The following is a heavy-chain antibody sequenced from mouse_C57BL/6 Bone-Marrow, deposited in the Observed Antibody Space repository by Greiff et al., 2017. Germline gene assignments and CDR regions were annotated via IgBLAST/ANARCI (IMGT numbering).Heavy chain of an antibody. Sequence: VQLQQPGAELVKPGASVKMSCKASGYTFTSYWITWVKQRPGQGLEWIGDIYPGSGSTNYNEKFKSKATLTVDTSSSTAYMQLSSLTSEDSAVYYCARPYYSTSWYFDVWGTGTTVTVSS. CDR2: IYPGSGST. J-gene: IGHJ1*03. CDR1: GYTFTSYW. D-gene: IGHD2-5*01. CDR3: ARPYYSTSWYFDV. V-gene: IGHV1-55*01.